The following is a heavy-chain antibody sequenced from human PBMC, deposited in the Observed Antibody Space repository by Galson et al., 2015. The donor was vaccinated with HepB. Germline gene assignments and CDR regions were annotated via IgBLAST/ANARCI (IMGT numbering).Heavy chain of an antibody. V-gene: IGHV3-30*18. D-gene: IGHD5-12*01. Sequence: SLRLSCAASGFTFSSYGMHWVRQAPGKGLEWVAVISYDGSNKYYADSVKGRFTISRDNSKNTLYLQMNSLRAEDTAVYYCAKDGGSWLLDYWGQGTLVTVSS. CDR1: GFTFSSYG. CDR2: ISYDGSNK. J-gene: IGHJ4*02. CDR3: AKDGGSWLLDY.